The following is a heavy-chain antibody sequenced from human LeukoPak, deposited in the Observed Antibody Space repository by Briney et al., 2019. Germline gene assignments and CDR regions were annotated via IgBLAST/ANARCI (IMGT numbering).Heavy chain of an antibody. Sequence: ASVKVSCKASGYTFTSYGISWVRQAPGQGLEWMGWISAYNGNTNYAQKLQGRVTMTTDTSTSTAYMELRSLRSDDTAVYYCARAWYYYDSSGNDYWGQGTLVTVSS. V-gene: IGHV1-18*01. J-gene: IGHJ4*02. CDR2: ISAYNGNT. CDR3: ARAWYYYDSSGNDY. CDR1: GYTFTSYG. D-gene: IGHD3-22*01.